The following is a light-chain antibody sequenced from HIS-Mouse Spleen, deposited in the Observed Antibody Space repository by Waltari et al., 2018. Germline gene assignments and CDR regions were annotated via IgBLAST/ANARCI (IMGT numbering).Light chain of an antibody. CDR1: SSNIGSNY. Sequence: QSVLTQPPSASGTPGQRVTISCSGSSSNIGSNYVYWYQQLPATAPKVLIYRNNKAREGVPDRFSGSKSGTSASPASSGLRSDDEADYYCAAWDDSLSGPVFGGGTKLTVL. CDR3: AAWDDSLSGPV. J-gene: IGLJ3*02. CDR2: RNN. V-gene: IGLV1-47*01.